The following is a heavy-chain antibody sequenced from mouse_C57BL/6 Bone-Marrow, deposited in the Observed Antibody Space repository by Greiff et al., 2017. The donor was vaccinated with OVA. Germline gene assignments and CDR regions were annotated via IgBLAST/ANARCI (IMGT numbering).Heavy chain of an antibody. CDR3: ANADYILYYFDY. V-gene: IGHV1-7*01. D-gene: IGHD2-13*01. CDR1: GYTFTSYW. CDR2: INPSSGYT. J-gene: IGHJ2*01. Sequence: VKLVESGAELAKPGASVKLSCKASGYTFTSYWMHWVKQRPGQGLEWIGYINPSSGYTKYNQKFKDKATLTADKSSSTAYMQLSSLTYEYSAVYYGANADYILYYFDYWGQGTTLTVSS.